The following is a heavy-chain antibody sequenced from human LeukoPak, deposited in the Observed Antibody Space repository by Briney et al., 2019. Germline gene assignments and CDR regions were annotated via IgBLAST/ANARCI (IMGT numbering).Heavy chain of an antibody. CDR1: GXPISSSSYY. CDR2: IHYSGRT. D-gene: IGHD2-15*01. Sequence: SETLSLTCTVSGXPISSSSYYWGWIRQPPGKRLELIVSIHYSGRTSDNPSLKSRVTISLDTSKNLFSLKLSSVTAADTAVYYCARPLGYCSGGSCYGDAFDIWGQGTMVTVSS. CDR3: ARPLGYCSGGSCYGDAFDI. J-gene: IGHJ3*02. V-gene: IGHV4-39*02.